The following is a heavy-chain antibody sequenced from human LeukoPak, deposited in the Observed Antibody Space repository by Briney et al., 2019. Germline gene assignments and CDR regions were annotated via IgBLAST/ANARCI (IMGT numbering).Heavy chain of an antibody. J-gene: IGHJ5*02. CDR1: GGSISSSSYY. CDR2: IYYSGST. D-gene: IGHD4-17*01. CDR3: ARVDYDDTSLIGFDP. V-gene: IGHV4-39*07. Sequence: SETLSLTCTVSGGSISSSSYYWGWIRQPPGKGLEWIGSIYYSGSTYYNPSLKSRVTISVDTSKNQFSLKLSSVTAADTAVYYCARVDYDDTSLIGFDPWGQGTLVTVSS.